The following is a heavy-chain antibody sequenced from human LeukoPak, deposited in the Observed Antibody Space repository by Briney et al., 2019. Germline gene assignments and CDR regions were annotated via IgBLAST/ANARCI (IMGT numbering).Heavy chain of an antibody. CDR3: ARAPRDYDFWSGYYGGDWYFDL. CDR2: INHSGST. CDR1: GGSFSGYY. V-gene: IGHV4-34*01. Sequence: TSENLSLTCAVYGGSFSGYYWSWIRQPPGKGLEWIGEINHSGSTNYNPSLKSRVTISVDTSKNQFSLKLSSVTAADTAVYYCARAPRDYDFWSGYYGGDWYFDLWGRGTLVTVSS. D-gene: IGHD3-3*01. J-gene: IGHJ2*01.